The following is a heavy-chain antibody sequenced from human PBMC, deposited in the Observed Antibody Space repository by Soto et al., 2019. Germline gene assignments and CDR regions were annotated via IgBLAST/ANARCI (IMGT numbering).Heavy chain of an antibody. CDR2: ISYDGSNK. CDR1: GFTFSSSG. V-gene: IGHV3-30-3*01. CDR3: AREIVVVAGPMDL. Sequence: QVQLVESGGGVVQPGRSLRLSCAASGFTFSSSGIHWVRQAPGKGLEWVTVISYDGSNKYYADSVKGRFTISRDNSKNTVYLEMNSLRAEDTAVYYCAREIVVVAGPMDLWGRGTLVTVSS. D-gene: IGHD2-15*01. J-gene: IGHJ2*01.